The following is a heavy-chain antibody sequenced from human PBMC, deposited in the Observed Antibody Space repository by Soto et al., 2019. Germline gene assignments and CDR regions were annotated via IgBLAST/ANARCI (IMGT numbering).Heavy chain of an antibody. CDR2: IKRKTDGGTK. Sequence: EVQLVESGGGLVKPGGSLRLSCAASGFTFSNAWMSWVRQAPGKGLEWVGRIKRKTDGGTKDYAVPVKGRFTISRDNSKNTLYLQTYSLKTEDTVVYYCTTVSTYCTKGACPRWGQGTLVTVSS. D-gene: IGHD2-8*01. V-gene: IGHV3-15*01. J-gene: IGHJ4*02. CDR3: TTVSTYCTKGACPR. CDR1: GFTFSNAW.